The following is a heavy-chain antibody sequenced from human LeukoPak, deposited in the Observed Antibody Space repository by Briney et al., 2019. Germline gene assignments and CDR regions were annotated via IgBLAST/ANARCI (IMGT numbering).Heavy chain of an antibody. V-gene: IGHV4-59*08. CDR1: GDSISSYY. D-gene: IGHD6-13*01. CDR3: ARHPGIAAAGDY. CDR2: IYYSGGT. J-gene: IGHJ4*02. Sequence: SETLSLTCTVSGDSISSYYWSWIRQPPGKGLEWIGYIYYSGGTNYNPSLKSRVTILVDTSKNQFSLKLSSVTAADMAVYYCARHPGIAAAGDYWGQGTLGTVSS.